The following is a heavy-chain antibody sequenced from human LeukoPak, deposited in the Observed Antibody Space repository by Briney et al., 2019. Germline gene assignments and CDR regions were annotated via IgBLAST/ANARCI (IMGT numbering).Heavy chain of an antibody. CDR2: ISWNSGSK. D-gene: IGHD3-9*01. CDR1: AFTLSHYA. CDR3: AKDTDYYAGLDA. V-gene: IGHV3-9*01. Sequence: GRSLRLSCAASAFTLSHYAMHWVRQGPGKGLEWVSGISWNSGSKGYADSVKGRFTISRDNAKNALYLQMNSLRTEDTALYYCAKDTDYYAGLDAWGQGTTVTVSS. J-gene: IGHJ6*02.